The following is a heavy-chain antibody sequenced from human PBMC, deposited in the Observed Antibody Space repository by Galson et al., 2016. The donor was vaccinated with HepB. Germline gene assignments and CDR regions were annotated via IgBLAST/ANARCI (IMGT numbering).Heavy chain of an antibody. J-gene: IGHJ4*02. V-gene: IGHV4-59*01. CDR2: IHYSGNT. D-gene: IGHD3-10*01. Sequence: SETLSLTCTVSGGSISGFYWSYIRKPPGKGLEWIAYIHYSGNTNYNPSLKSRVTISVDTTKNQFSLNLSSVTAADTAVYYCARGGWFGEPFFDYWGQGTLVTVSS. CDR1: GGSISGFY. CDR3: ARGGWFGEPFFDY.